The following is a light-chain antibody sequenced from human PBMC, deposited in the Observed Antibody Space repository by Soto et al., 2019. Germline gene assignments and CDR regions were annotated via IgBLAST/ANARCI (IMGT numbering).Light chain of an antibody. CDR3: KQLNSYPFP. CDR1: QGISRS. J-gene: IGKJ5*01. Sequence: IQLTQSPSSLSASVGDRVTITCRASQGISRSLAWYQQKPGKAPNLLIFEASTLQSGVPARFTGSGSGTVFTLTLISRQPADFATYYCKQLNSYPFPFGQATRFELK. CDR2: EAS. V-gene: IGKV1-9*01.